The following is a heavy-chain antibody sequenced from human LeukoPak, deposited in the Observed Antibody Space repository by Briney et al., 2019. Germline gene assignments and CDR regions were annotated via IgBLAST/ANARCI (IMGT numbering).Heavy chain of an antibody. D-gene: IGHD3-3*01. J-gene: IGHJ6*02. V-gene: IGHV3-21*01. CDR2: ISSSSSYI. Sequence: GGSLRLSCAASGFTFSSYSMNWVRQAPGKGLEWASSISSSSSYIYYADSVKGRFTISRDNAKNSLYLQMNSLRAEDTAVYYCAGMADSDFWSGYYYYYYGMDVWGQGTTVTVSS. CDR3: AGMADSDFWSGYYYYYYGMDV. CDR1: GFTFSSYS.